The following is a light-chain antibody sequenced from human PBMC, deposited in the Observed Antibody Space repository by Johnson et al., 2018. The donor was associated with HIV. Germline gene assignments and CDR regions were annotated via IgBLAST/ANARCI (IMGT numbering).Light chain of an antibody. CDR3: GTWDSSLSAGFYV. CDR2: EST. CDR1: NSNIGNNY. J-gene: IGLJ1*01. V-gene: IGLV1-51*02. Sequence: QSILTQPPSVSAAPGQKVTISCSGSNSNIGNNYVSWYQQLPGTAPKLLIYESTNRPSGIPDRFSGSKSGTSATLGITGLQPGDEADYYCGTWDSSLSAGFYVFGTGTKVTVL.